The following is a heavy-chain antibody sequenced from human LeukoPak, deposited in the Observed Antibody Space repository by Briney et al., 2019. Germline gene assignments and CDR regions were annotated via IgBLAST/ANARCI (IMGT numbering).Heavy chain of an antibody. CDR2: IYPGDSDT. CDR3: ARRGTYYYDSSGYYGLFPDY. Sequence: GESLQISCKGSGYSFTSYWIGWVRQMPGKGLAWMGLIYPGDSDTRYSPSFQGQVTISADKSISTAYLQWSSLKASDTAMYYCARRGTYYYDSSGYYGLFPDYWGQGTLVTVSS. J-gene: IGHJ4*02. D-gene: IGHD3-22*01. CDR1: GYSFTSYW. V-gene: IGHV5-51*01.